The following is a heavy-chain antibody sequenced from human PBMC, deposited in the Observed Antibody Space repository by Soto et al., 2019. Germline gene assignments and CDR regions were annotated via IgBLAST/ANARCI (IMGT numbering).Heavy chain of an antibody. J-gene: IGHJ3*02. CDR3: AHSPYYGWGFDI. V-gene: IGHV2-5*02. CDR2: IYWDDDK. Sequence: QITLKESGPTLVKPTQTLTLTCTFSGFSLSTSGVGVGWIRQPPGKALEWLALIYWDDDKRYSPSLKSRLTITKDTSKNQVVLTLTNMDAVDTATYYCAHSPYYGWGFDIWGQGTMVTVSS. D-gene: IGHD3-10*01. CDR1: GFSLSTSGVG.